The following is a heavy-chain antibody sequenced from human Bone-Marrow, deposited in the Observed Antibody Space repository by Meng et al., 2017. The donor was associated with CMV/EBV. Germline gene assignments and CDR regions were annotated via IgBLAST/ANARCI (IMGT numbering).Heavy chain of an antibody. D-gene: IGHD1-26*01. CDR2: ISNSGGST. V-gene: IGHV3-23*01. CDR3: AKTVRVGATSKGIYYFEY. J-gene: IGHJ4*02. CDR1: TFSNYA. Sequence: TFSNYAMTWVRQAPGKGLEWVSGISNSGGSTYYADSVKGRFTISRDNSKNTLYLQMNSLRAEDTAVYYCAKTVRVGATSKGIYYFEYWGQGTLVTVSS.